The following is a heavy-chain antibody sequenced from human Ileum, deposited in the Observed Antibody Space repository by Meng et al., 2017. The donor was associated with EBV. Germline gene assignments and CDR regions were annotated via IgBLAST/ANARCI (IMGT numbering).Heavy chain of an antibody. CDR3: ARNVPGTSAYYD. CDR1: GYSISSTNW. V-gene: IGHV4-28*01. D-gene: IGHD3-22*01. Sequence: QVQRQESGPGLVKPSHTLSLTCAVSGYSISSTNWWGWIRQPPGKGLEWIGYIYYSGSTSYNPSLKSRVTMSVDTSKNQFSLNLNSVTAVDTAVYYCARNVPGTSAYYDWGQGTLVTVSS. J-gene: IGHJ4*02. CDR2: IYYSGST.